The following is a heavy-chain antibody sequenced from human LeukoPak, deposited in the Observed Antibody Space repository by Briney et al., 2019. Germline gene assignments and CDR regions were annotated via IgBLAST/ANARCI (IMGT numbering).Heavy chain of an antibody. CDR3: ASFATSVLINDY. Sequence: GGSLRLSCAASGFTVSSSYMSWVRQAPGKGLEWVSSITSRSDYVYYAASVKGRFTISRDNAKKSLYLQVNSLRAEDTAVYYCASFATSVLINDYWGQGTLVTVSS. CDR2: ITSRSDYV. CDR1: GFTVSSSY. J-gene: IGHJ4*02. D-gene: IGHD4-23*01. V-gene: IGHV3-21*01.